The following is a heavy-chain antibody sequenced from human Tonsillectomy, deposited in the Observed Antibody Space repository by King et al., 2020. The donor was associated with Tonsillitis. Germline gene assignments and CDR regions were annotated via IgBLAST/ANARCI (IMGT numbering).Heavy chain of an antibody. Sequence: VQLVESGGGLVQPGGSLRLSCAASGFTFSSYAMSWVRQAPGKGLEWVSVIYSGGSSTYYADSVKGRFTISRDNSKNTLYMQMNSLRAEDTAVYYCAKVYDSSGNPFDYWGQGTVVTASS. D-gene: IGHD3-22*01. V-gene: IGHV3-23*03. CDR1: GFTFSSYA. J-gene: IGHJ4*02. CDR2: IYSGGSST. CDR3: AKVYDSSGNPFDY.